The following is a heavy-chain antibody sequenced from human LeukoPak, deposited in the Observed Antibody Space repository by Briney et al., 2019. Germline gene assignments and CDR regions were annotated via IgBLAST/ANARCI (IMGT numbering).Heavy chain of an antibody. CDR3: AREAYGYRGLDY. CDR1: GFTLSDNY. Sequence: GGSLRLSCAASGFTLSDNYMSWIRQDPGKGLEWVSYISGSGNTIYYADSVKGRFTISRDNAKKSLYLQMNSLRAEDTAVYYCAREAYGYRGLDYWGQGTLVTVSS. D-gene: IGHD5-18*01. V-gene: IGHV3-11*01. J-gene: IGHJ4*02. CDR2: ISGSGNTI.